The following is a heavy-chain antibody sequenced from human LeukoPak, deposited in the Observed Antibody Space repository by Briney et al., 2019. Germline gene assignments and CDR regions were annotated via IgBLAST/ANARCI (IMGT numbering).Heavy chain of an antibody. J-gene: IGHJ1*01. V-gene: IGHV1-69*13. CDR3: ARDSSEFRSLIPH. CDR2: IIPIFGTA. CDR1: GGSFSIYA. Sequence: SVKVSCKASGGSFSIYAISWVRQAPGQGLEWMGGIIPIFGTANYAEKFRGRVTITADETTSTAYMELSRLKSEDTAVYYCARDSSEFRSLIPHWGQGTLVTVSS. D-gene: IGHD2-21*01.